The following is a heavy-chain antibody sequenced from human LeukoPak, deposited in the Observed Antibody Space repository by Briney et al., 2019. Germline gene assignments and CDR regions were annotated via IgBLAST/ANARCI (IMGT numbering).Heavy chain of an antibody. CDR2: INPNSGGT. D-gene: IGHD2-2*01. CDR1: GYTFTGYY. V-gene: IGHV1-2*02. CDR3: ARGYQLPHYYYYYYMDV. J-gene: IGHJ6*03. Sequence: GASVKVSCKASGYTFTGYYMHWVRQAPGQGLEWMGWINPNSGGTNYAQKFQGRVTMTRDTSISTAYMELSRLRSDDTAVYYCARGYQLPHYYYYYYMDVWGKGTTVTVSS.